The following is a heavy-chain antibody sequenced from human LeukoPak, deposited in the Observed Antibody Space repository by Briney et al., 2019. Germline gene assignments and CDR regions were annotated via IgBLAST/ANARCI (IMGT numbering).Heavy chain of an antibody. CDR3: ARFIRGYNYGSLDY. V-gene: IGHV4-39*07. Sequence: SETLSLTCTVSGGSISSSSYYWGWIRQPPGKGLEWIGNIYYSGSTYYNPSLKSRVTISVDTSKNQFSLKLSSVTAADTAVYYCARFIRGYNYGSLDYWGQGTLVTVSS. J-gene: IGHJ4*02. CDR2: IYYSGST. D-gene: IGHD5-18*01. CDR1: GGSISSSSYY.